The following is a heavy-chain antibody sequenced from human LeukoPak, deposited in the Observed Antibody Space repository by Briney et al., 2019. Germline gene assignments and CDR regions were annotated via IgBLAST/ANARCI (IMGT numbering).Heavy chain of an antibody. CDR2: IYYSGST. Sequence: SSETLSLTCTVSGGSISSSSYYWGWIRQPPGKGLEWIGSIYYSGSTYYNPSLKSRVTISVGTSKNQFSLKLRSVTAADTAVYYCARNYDILTGYAWGWWGQGTLVTVPS. J-gene: IGHJ4*02. CDR1: GGSISSSSYY. D-gene: IGHD3-9*01. V-gene: IGHV4-39*07. CDR3: ARNYDILTGYAWGW.